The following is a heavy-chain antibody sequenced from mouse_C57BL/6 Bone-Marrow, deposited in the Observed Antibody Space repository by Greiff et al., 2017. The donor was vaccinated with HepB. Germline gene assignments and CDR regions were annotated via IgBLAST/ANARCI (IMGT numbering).Heavy chain of an antibody. CDR3: ARRKRSPDALYFDY. CDR1: GYTFTSYW. CDR2: IHPNSGST. D-gene: IGHD6-1*01. V-gene: IGHV1-64*01. Sequence: QVQLQQPGAELVKPGASVKLSCKASGYTFTSYWMHWVKQRPGQGLEWIGMIHPNSGSTNYNEKFKSKATLTVDKSSSTAYMQLSSLTSEDSAVYYCARRKRSPDALYFDYWGQGTTLTVSS. J-gene: IGHJ2*01.